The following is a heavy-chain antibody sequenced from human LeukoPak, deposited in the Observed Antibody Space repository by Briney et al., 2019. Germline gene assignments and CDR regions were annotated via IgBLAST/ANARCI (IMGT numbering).Heavy chain of an antibody. Sequence: PSETLSLTCTVPGGSISSSSYYWSWIRQPPGKGLEWIGEINHSGSTNYNPSLKSRVTISVDTSKNQFSLKLSSVTAADTAVYYCARGPRLYGVVIMQPYYFDYWGQGTLVTVSS. D-gene: IGHD3-3*01. CDR3: ARGPRLYGVVIMQPYYFDY. CDR2: INHSGST. J-gene: IGHJ4*02. V-gene: IGHV4-39*07. CDR1: GGSISSSSYY.